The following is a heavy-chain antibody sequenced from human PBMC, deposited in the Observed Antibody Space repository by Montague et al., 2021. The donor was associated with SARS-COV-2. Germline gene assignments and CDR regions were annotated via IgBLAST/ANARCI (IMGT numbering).Heavy chain of an antibody. CDR1: GDSISYFY. V-gene: IGHV4-4*07. CDR3: ARDVVAAPGTFDY. Sequence: SETLSLTCTVSGDSISYFYWSWIRQPAGKGLEWIGHVSSGGSTNYNPSLNSRVTMSVDTSKKQFSLRLSPVTAADTAVYYCARDVVAAPGTFDYWGQGTLVTVSS. CDR2: VSSGGST. J-gene: IGHJ4*02. D-gene: IGHD6-13*01.